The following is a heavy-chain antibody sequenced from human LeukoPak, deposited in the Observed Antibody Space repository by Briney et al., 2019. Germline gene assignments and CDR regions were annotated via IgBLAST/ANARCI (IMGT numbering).Heavy chain of an antibody. J-gene: IGHJ4*02. CDR1: GFSFSSYW. Sequence: GGSLRLSCEGSGFSFSSYWMTWVRQLPGKGPEWVANIRQDESERYFADSVKGRFTISRDNAKKSVYLHMSSLRAEDTAVYYCARDRGYDLLDYWGQGTLVTVSS. CDR2: IRQDESER. D-gene: IGHD3-3*01. CDR3: ARDRGYDLLDY. V-gene: IGHV3-7*01.